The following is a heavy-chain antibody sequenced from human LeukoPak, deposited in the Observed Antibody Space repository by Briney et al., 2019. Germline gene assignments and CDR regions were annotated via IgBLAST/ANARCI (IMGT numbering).Heavy chain of an antibody. CDR3: VRGPDY. CDR1: GFTFSSCD. V-gene: IGHV3-13*05. J-gene: IGHJ4*02. CDR2: IAAAGDP. Sequence: GGSLRLSCAGSGFTFSSCDMHWVCQCTGKGLAWVSTIAAAGDPYYPASVKGRFTISRESAKKSLYLQMNNLRAGGTAVYYCVRGPDYWGQGTLVTVSS.